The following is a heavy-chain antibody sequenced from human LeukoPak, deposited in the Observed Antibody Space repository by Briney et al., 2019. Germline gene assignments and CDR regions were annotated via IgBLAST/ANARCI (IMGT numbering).Heavy chain of an antibody. CDR3: ARYYDSSGIFDY. V-gene: IGHV3-30-3*01. J-gene: IGHJ4*02. Sequence: GSLRLSCVASGFTFSYYAMHGVRQAPGRVREWVAVISYDGSNKYYADSVKGRFTISRDNTKNTLHLQMNSLRAEDTAVYYCARYYDSSGIFDYWGQGPLVTVSS. D-gene: IGHD3-22*01. CDR1: GFTFSYYA. CDR2: ISYDGSNK.